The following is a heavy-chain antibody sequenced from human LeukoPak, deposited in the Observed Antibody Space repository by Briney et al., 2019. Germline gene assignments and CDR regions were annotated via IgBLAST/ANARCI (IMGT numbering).Heavy chain of an antibody. V-gene: IGHV3-73*01. CDR1: GFTFSGSA. Sequence: PGGSLKLSCAASGFTFSGSAMHWVRQASGKGLEWVGRIRSKANSYATAYAASVKGRFTISRDDSKNTAYLQMNSLRAEDTAVYYCARDGPLYYYDSSGYYSYWGQGTLVTVSS. J-gene: IGHJ4*02. D-gene: IGHD3-22*01. CDR3: ARDGPLYYYDSSGYYSY. CDR2: IRSKANSYAT.